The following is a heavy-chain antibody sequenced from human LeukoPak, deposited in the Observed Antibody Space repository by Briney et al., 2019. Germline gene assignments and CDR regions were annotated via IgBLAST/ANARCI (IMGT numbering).Heavy chain of an antibody. CDR3: ARADDFWSSHRAFDI. CDR1: GFTFSSYS. D-gene: IGHD3-3*01. CDR2: ISSSSYI. J-gene: IGHJ3*02. V-gene: IGHV3-21*01. Sequence: GGSLRLSCAASGFTFSSYSMNWVRQAPGKGLEWVSSISSSSYIYYADSVKGRFTISRDNAENSLYLQMNSLRAEDTAVYYCARADDFWSSHRAFDIWGQGTMVTVSS.